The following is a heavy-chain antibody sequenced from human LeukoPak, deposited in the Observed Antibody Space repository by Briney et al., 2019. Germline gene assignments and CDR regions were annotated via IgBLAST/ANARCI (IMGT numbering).Heavy chain of an antibody. J-gene: IGHJ4*02. Sequence: PGGSLRLSCEASGFTFSSFAMNWVRQAPGKGLEWGSSISSGGGYIYYTGSVMGGFTISRDNAKNSLYLQMNSLRAEDTAVYYCTYGDYPLTYWGQGTLVSVSS. V-gene: IGHV3-21*06. D-gene: IGHD4-17*01. CDR1: GFTFSSFA. CDR3: TYGDYPLTY. CDR2: ISSGGGYI.